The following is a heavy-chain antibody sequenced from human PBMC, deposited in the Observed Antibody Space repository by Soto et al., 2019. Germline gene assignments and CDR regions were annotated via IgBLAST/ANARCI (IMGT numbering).Heavy chain of an antibody. CDR3: TTDSTQTFCDGGPCYSVQTKILDS. Sequence: EVQLVESGGGLVKPGGSLRLSCAASGFTFSNAWMSWVRQAPGKGLEWVGRFKSKIAGGTTDYSAPVKGRFTISSDDSKDTLYLQMNSLKTEDTAVYYCTTDSTQTFCDGGPCYSVQTKILDSWVQGSLVTVSS. V-gene: IGHV3-15*01. D-gene: IGHD2-15*01. CDR2: FKSKIAGGTT. J-gene: IGHJ4*02. CDR1: GFTFSNAW.